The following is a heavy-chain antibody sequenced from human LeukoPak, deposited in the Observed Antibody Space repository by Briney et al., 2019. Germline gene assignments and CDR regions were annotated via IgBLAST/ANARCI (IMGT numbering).Heavy chain of an antibody. D-gene: IGHD5-24*01. CDR3: ARGARAGYNLEPFDY. J-gene: IGHJ4*02. CDR1: GGSMSSYY. CDR2: IYYSGST. V-gene: IGHV4-59*08. Sequence: SETLSLTCTVSGGSMSSYYWSWIRQPPGKGLEWIRYIYYSGSTKYNPSLKSRVTISVDTSKNQFSLKLSSVTAADTAVYYCARGARAGYNLEPFDYWGQGTLVTVSS.